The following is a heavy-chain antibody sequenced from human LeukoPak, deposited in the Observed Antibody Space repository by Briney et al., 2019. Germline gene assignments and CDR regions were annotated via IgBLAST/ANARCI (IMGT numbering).Heavy chain of an antibody. Sequence: ASVKVSCKASVYTFTAYYIHWVRQAPGQGLEWMGWIDPNSGGTNFAQKFQGRVTMTRDTSITTAYVELSSLKSDDTAVYYCARGDIQWDYWGQGTQVTVSS. V-gene: IGHV1-2*02. CDR3: ARGDIQWDY. J-gene: IGHJ4*02. D-gene: IGHD6-19*01. CDR2: IDPNSGGT. CDR1: VYTFTAYY.